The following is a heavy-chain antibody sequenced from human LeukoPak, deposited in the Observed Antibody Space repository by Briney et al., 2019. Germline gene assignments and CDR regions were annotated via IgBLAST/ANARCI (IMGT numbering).Heavy chain of an antibody. CDR3: GRIYYDSWGGYSGFDP. Sequence: GGSLRLSCAASGFTFSSYAMHWVRQAPGKGLEWVAVISYDGSNKYYADSVKGRFTISRDNSKNTLYLQMNSLRAEDTAVYYGGRIYYDSWGGYSGFDPGGQGIRVTVSS. J-gene: IGHJ5*02. CDR2: ISYDGSNK. CDR1: GFTFSSYA. V-gene: IGHV3-30-3*01. D-gene: IGHD3-3*01.